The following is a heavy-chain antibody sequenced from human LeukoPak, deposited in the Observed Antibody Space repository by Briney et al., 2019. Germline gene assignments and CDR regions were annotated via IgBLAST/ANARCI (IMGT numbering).Heavy chain of an antibody. CDR3: ARNQAIVVVPAAMSPFDY. Sequence: ASVKVSCKASGGTFSSYAISWVRQAPGQGLEWMGWINPNSGGTNYAQKFQGRVTMTRDTSISTAYMELSRLRSDDTAVYYCARNQAIVVVPAAMSPFDYWGQGTLVTVSS. V-gene: IGHV1-2*02. J-gene: IGHJ4*02. D-gene: IGHD2-2*01. CDR1: GGTFSSYA. CDR2: INPNSGGT.